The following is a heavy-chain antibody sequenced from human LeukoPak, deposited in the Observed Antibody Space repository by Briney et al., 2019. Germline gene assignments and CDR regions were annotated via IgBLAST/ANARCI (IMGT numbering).Heavy chain of an antibody. J-gene: IGHJ3*02. D-gene: IGHD6-19*01. CDR1: GFTVSSNY. CDR2: IYSGGST. V-gene: IGHV3-53*01. Sequence: GGSLRLSCAASGFTVSSNYMSWVRQAPGKGLEWVSVIYSGGSTYYADSVKGRFTISRDNSKNTLYLQMNSLRAEDTAVYYCASGRAVAGTKRGDAFDIWGQGTMVTVSS. CDR3: ASGRAVAGTKRGDAFDI.